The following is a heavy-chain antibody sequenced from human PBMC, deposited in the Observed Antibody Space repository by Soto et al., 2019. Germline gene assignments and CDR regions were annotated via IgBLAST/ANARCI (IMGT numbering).Heavy chain of an antibody. D-gene: IGHD3-10*01. CDR1: GFTFGTTD. CDR2: IDGSGGIT. V-gene: IGHV3-23*01. J-gene: IGHJ5*02. Sequence: SLRLSCAASGFTFGTTDMSWVRQAPGEGLEWVSTIDGSGGITYYADSVKGRFTISRDNSRNTVYLQMNSLRGDDTALYYCVKNSGWFNTWGQGALVTVSS. CDR3: VKNSGWFNT.